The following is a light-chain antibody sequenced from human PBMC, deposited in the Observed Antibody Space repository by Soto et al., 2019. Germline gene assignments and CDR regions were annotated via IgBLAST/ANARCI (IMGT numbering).Light chain of an antibody. J-gene: IGLJ1*01. V-gene: IGLV2-23*02. Sequence: QSALTQPASVSGSPGQSITISCTGSSSDVGTYNLVSWYQQHPGEAPKLMIYEVTKRPSGVSNRFSGSKSGNTASLTISGLQAEDEADYYCCPYAGSSYVFGTGTKVTVL. CDR2: EVT. CDR3: CPYAGSSYV. CDR1: SSDVGTYNL.